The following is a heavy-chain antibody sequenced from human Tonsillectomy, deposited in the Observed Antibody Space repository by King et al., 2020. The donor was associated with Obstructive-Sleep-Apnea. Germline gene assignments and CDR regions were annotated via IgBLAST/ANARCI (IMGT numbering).Heavy chain of an antibody. CDR3: AGPNYGDRDYFDY. Sequence: VQLVESGADVKKPGESLRISCKGSGYSFTSKWISWVRQMPGKGLEWMGRVDPSDSYTDFNPSFQGHVTMSADKSLSTAYLQWSSLKASDTAVYYWAGPNYGDRDYFDYWGQGTLVTVSS. J-gene: IGHJ4*02. CDR2: VDPSDSYT. D-gene: IGHD4-17*01. CDR1: GYSFTSKW. V-gene: IGHV5-10-1*03.